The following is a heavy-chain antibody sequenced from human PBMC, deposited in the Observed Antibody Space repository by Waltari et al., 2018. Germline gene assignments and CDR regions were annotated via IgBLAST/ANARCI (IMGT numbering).Heavy chain of an antibody. D-gene: IGHD3-10*01. CDR1: GDSMSSGFTY. V-gene: IGHV4-61*02. Sequence: QVQLQESGPGLVKPSQTLSLTCTVAGDSMSSGFTYWSWVRQPAGKGLEWIGRIYGSGFTNYNPSLKSRVTISIDTSKNQFSLKLASVTAADTAVYFCARDLGINGSYALDYWGQGKLVTVSS. CDR3: ARDLGINGSYALDY. J-gene: IGHJ4*02. CDR2: IYGSGFT.